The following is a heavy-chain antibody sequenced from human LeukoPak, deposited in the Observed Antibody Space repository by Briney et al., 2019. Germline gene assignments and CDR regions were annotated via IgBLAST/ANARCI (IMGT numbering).Heavy chain of an antibody. D-gene: IGHD6-6*01. Sequence: GGSLRLSCSASGFTFSSYAMHWVRQAPGKGLEYVSGISSNGGSTYYADSVRGRFTFSRDNSKNTLYLYMSSLRADDTAVYYCVKDGRSSSSGNWLDPWGQGTLVTVSS. CDR2: ISSNGGST. CDR3: VKDGRSSSSGNWLDP. CDR1: GFTFSSYA. V-gene: IGHV3-64D*06. J-gene: IGHJ5*02.